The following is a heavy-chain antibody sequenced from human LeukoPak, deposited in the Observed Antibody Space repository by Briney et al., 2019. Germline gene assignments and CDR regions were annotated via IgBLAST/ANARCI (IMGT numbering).Heavy chain of an antibody. CDR2: ISSSSSTI. CDR1: GFTFSSSW. J-gene: IGHJ4*02. V-gene: IGHV3-48*01. D-gene: IGHD5-12*01. CDR3: ARDQRRWLRVTLFDY. Sequence: GGSLRLSCAASGFTFSSSWMNWVRQAPGKGLEWVSYISSSSSTIYYADSVKGRFTISRDNAKNSLYLQMNSLRAEDTAVYYCARDQRRWLRVTLFDYWGQGTLVTVSS.